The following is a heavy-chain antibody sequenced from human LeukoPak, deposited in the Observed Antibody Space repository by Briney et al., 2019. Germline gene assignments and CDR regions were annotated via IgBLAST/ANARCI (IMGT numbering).Heavy chain of an antibody. Sequence: PGGSLRLSCAASGFTFSSYEMNWVRQAPGKGLEWVSYISSSGSTIYYADSVKGRFTISRDNAKNSLYLQMNSLRAEDTAVYYCARVVGSSSWYFSYYFDYWGQGTLVTVSS. D-gene: IGHD6-13*01. CDR1: GFTFSSYE. V-gene: IGHV3-48*03. CDR2: ISSSGSTI. CDR3: ARVVGSSSWYFSYYFDY. J-gene: IGHJ4*02.